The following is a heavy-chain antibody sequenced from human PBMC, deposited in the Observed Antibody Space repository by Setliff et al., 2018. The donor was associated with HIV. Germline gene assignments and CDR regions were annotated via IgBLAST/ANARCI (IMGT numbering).Heavy chain of an antibody. V-gene: IGHV3-7*02. Sequence: PGGSLRLSCVASGFTFRSYWMSWVRQAPGKRPEWVANIKDDGRDKFYLDSVKGRFTISRDNAKNSLYLQMHSLRVEDTAVYYCAAVPWGHSSLIIDHWGQGTPVTVSS. CDR2: IKDDGRDK. J-gene: IGHJ4*02. CDR3: AAVPWGHSSLIIDH. D-gene: IGHD3-16*01. CDR1: GFTFRSYW.